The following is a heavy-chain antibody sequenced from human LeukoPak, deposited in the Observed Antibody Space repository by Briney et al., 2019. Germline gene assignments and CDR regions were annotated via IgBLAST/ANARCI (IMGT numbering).Heavy chain of an antibody. D-gene: IGHD1-26*01. CDR3: AKALWELPYYFDY. CDR2: ISGSGGST. CDR1: GFTFSSYA. J-gene: IGHJ4*02. V-gene: IGHV3-23*01. Sequence: GGSLRLPCAASGFTFSSYAMSWVRQAPGKGLEWVSAISGSGGSTYYADSVKGRFTISRDNSKNTLYLQMNSLRAEDTAVYYCAKALWELPYYFDYWGQGTLVTVSS.